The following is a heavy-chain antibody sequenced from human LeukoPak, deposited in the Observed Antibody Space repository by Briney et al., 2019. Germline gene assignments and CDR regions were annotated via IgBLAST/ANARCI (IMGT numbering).Heavy chain of an antibody. Sequence: SLKISCKGSGYSFTSYWIGWVRQMPGKGLGWMGIIYPGDSDTRYSPSFQGQVTISADKSISTAYLQWSSLKASDTAMYYCARQYDSSGYYADYWGQGTLVTVSS. CDR2: IYPGDSDT. CDR1: GYSFTSYW. CDR3: ARQYDSSGYYADY. D-gene: IGHD3-22*01. J-gene: IGHJ4*02. V-gene: IGHV5-51*01.